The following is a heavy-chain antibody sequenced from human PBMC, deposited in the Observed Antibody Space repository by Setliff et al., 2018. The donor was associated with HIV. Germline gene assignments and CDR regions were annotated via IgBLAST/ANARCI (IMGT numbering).Heavy chain of an antibody. CDR3: ARDHHSGSDWSRLGAFDI. V-gene: IGHV1-69*13. J-gene: IGHJ3*02. CDR2: IIPVFGTT. CDR1: GGTFSGFA. Sequence: GASVKVSCKASGGTFSGFAINWVRQAPGQGLEWVGGIIPVFGTTSYGHHFQGRVAITADASTSTAYLDLYSLRSEDTAVYYCARDHHSGSDWSRLGAFDIWGQGTVVTVSS. D-gene: IGHD1-26*01.